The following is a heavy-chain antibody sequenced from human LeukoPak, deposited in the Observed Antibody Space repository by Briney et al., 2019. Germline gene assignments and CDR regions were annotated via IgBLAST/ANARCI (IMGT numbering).Heavy chain of an antibody. V-gene: IGHV3-48*01. CDR1: GFSFSRHA. CDR3: ARYGSGRNYIDPFDF. D-gene: IGHD3-10*01. CDR2: ISGGSDII. Sequence: QAGGSLRLSCAASGFSFSRHAMNWVRQAPGKGLEWISHISGGSDIIEYADSVGGRFTISRDNGRGSLYLQMNSLRVEDTAVYYCARYGSGRNYIDPFDFWGQGTLVAVSS. J-gene: IGHJ4*02.